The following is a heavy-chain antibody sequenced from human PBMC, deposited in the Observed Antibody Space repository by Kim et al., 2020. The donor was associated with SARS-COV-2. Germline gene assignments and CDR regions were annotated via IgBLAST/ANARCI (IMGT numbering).Heavy chain of an antibody. CDR2: IYHSGST. J-gene: IGHJ6*02. CDR3: ARWGPGETAMVIPGFYYYYGMDV. Sequence: SETLSLTCAVSGGSISSNNWWSWVRQPPGKGLEWIGEIYHSGSTNYNPSLKSRVTISVDKSKNQFSLKLSSVTAADTAVYYCARWGPGETAMVIPGFYYYYGMDVWGQGTTVTVSS. CDR1: GGSISSNNW. V-gene: IGHV4-4*02. D-gene: IGHD5-18*01.